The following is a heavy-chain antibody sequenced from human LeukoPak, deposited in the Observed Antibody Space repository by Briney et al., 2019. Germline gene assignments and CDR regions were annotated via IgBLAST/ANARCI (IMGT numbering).Heavy chain of an antibody. CDR2: ISSSSSYI. D-gene: IGHD2-15*01. V-gene: IGHV3-21*01. CDR1: GFTFSSYS. CDR3: ARDFKVVVAATPEDY. Sequence: GGSLRLSCAASGFTFSSYSMNWVRQAPGKGLEWVSSISSSSSYIYYADSVKGRFTISRDNAKNSLYPQMNSLRAEDTAVYYCARDFKVVVAATPEDYWGQGTLVTVSS. J-gene: IGHJ4*02.